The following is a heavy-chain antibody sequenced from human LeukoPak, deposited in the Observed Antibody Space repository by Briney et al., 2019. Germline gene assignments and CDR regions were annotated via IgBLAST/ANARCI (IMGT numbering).Heavy chain of an antibody. CDR3: ARDTRNYYDSSGRVEA. V-gene: IGHV3-23*01. CDR1: GFTFSSYA. CDR2: ISGSGGST. Sequence: GGSLRLSCAASGFTFSSYAMTWVRQAPGKGLEWVSGISGSGGSTYYADSVKGRFTISRDNSKNTLYLQMNSLRAEDTAVYYCARDTRNYYDSSGRVEAWGQGTLVTVSS. D-gene: IGHD3-22*01. J-gene: IGHJ5*02.